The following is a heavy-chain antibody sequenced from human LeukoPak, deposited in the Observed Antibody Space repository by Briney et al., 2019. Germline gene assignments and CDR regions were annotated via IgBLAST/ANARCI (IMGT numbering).Heavy chain of an antibody. J-gene: IGHJ4*02. CDR1: GYTFTYYA. CDR3: ARAPRSWGFDY. V-gene: IGHV1-3*01. CDR2: INAGNGNR. D-gene: IGHD7-27*01. Sequence: ASVKVSCKASGYTFTYYAIHWVRQAPEQRLEWMGWINAGNGNRKYSQKFQGRVTMTRSASINTAYMELSNLGSEDTAVYYCARAPRSWGFDYWGQGTLVTVSS.